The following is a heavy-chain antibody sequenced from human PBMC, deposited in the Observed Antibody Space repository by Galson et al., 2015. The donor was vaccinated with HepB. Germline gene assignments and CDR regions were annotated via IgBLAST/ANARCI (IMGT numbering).Heavy chain of an antibody. CDR3: AKAGYGSGSYYAKDDAFDI. J-gene: IGHJ3*02. Sequence: SLRLSCAASGFTFSSYGMHWVRQAPGKGLEWVAVISYDGSNKYYADSVKGRFTISRDNSKNTLYLQMNSLRAEDTAVYYCAKAGYGSGSYYAKDDAFDIWGQGTMVTVSS. D-gene: IGHD3-10*01. V-gene: IGHV3-30*18. CDR2: ISYDGSNK. CDR1: GFTFSSYG.